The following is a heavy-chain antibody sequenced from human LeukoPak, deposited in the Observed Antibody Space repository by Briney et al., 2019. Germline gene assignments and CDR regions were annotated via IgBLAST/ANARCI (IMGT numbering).Heavy chain of an antibody. V-gene: IGHV3-33*01. Sequence: RGSLRLSCAASGFTFSSYGMHWVRQAPGKGLEWVAVIWYDGSNKYYADSVKGRFTISRDNSKNTLYLQMHSLRAEDTAVYYCARECPVRVGGSCSYGMDVWGQGTTVTVSS. CDR2: IWYDGSNK. D-gene: IGHD2-15*01. CDR1: GFTFSSYG. CDR3: ARECPVRVGGSCSYGMDV. J-gene: IGHJ6*02.